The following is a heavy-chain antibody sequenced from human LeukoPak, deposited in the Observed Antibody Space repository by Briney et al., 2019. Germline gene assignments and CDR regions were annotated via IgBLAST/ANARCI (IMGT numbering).Heavy chain of an antibody. V-gene: IGHV3-74*01. CDR2: LPPDELDI. Sequence: LSGGALRLSCAASGFTLTNYWMHWVREAPGMGLVWVSRLPPDELDIIYADSVKGRFTISRDDSRNTLYLQMNSLRGDDTAVYYCAKDVGKWESLHFFDYWGQGTLVTVSS. D-gene: IGHD1-26*01. CDR1: GFTLTNYW. J-gene: IGHJ4*02. CDR3: AKDVGKWESLHFFDY.